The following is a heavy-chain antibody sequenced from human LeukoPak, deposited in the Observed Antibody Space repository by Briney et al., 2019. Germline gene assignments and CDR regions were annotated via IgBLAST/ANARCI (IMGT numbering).Heavy chain of an antibody. Sequence: GGSLRLSCAASGFTFDDSAMHWVRQAPGKGLEWVANIKEDGSEKYYVDSVKGRFTISKDNAKNSLYLQMNSLRAEDTAVYYCARDRAHNSWSDYWGQGTLVTVSS. D-gene: IGHD6-13*01. CDR1: GFTFDDSA. V-gene: IGHV3-7*01. CDR3: ARDRAHNSWSDY. CDR2: IKEDGSEK. J-gene: IGHJ4*02.